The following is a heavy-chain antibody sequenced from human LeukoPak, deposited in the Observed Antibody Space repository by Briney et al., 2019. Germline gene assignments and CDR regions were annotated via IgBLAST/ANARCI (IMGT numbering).Heavy chain of an antibody. J-gene: IGHJ6*03. CDR2: IRYDGSNK. Sequence: GGTLRLSCVGYGFTFSTYGMSWVRQTPGKGLEWVAFIRYDGSNKCYADSVKGRFTISRDNSKTTLYLQMNSLRAEDTAVYYCAKEGGGYNYYYYYMDVWGKGTTVTISS. D-gene: IGHD5-24*01. CDR3: AKEGGGYNYYYYYMDV. V-gene: IGHV3-30*02. CDR1: GFTFSTYG.